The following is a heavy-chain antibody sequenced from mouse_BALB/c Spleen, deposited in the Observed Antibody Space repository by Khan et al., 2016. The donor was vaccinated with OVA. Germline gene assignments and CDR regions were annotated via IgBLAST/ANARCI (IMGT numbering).Heavy chain of an antibody. CDR1: GYSITSDYA. J-gene: IGHJ2*01. CDR3: ARICGGDFDY. V-gene: IGHV3-2*02. Sequence: EVKLEVSGPGLVKPSQSLSLTCTVTGYSITSDYAWNWIRQFPGNKLEWLGFISYSGNTNYNPSLKSRISITRDTSKSQFFLQLNSVTTEDTATYYCARICGGDFDYWGQGTTLTVSS. CDR2: ISYSGNT.